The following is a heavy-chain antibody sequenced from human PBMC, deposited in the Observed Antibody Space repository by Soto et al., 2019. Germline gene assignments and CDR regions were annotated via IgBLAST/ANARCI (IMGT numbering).Heavy chain of an antibody. CDR1: GGSFSGYY. V-gene: IGHV4-34*01. CDR3: VHHKAATGYFDF. J-gene: IGHJ4*02. D-gene: IGHD6-13*01. CDR2: ISHSGTT. Sequence: QVQLQQWGAGLLKPSETLSLTCAFYGGSFSGYYWSWIRQPPGKGLEWVGEISHSGTTNYHPSLKSRVTISLDTSKNQFSLKLSSVTAADTAVYYFVHHKAATGYFDFWGQGTLVTVSS.